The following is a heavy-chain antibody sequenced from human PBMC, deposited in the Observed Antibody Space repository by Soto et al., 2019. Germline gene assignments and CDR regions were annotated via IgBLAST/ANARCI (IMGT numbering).Heavy chain of an antibody. V-gene: IGHV4-34*01. CDR1: GGSISNHY. J-gene: IGHJ4*02. CDR2: IYHNGNT. D-gene: IGHD2-2*01. CDR3: ARASAARIDY. Sequence: SETLSLTCTVSGGSISNHYWSWIRQPPGKGLEWIGEIYHNGNTNYNPSLKSRVTISVDTSKNQFSLKLSSVTAADTAVYYCARASAARIDYWGQGTLVTVSS.